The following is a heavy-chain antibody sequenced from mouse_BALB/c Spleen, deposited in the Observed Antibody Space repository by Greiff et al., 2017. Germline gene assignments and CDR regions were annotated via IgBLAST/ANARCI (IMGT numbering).Heavy chain of an antibody. V-gene: IGHV5-9-4*01. CDR3: ARRHGSSSYWYFDV. CDR1: GFTFSSYA. CDR2: ISSGGRYT. Sequence: EVMLVASGGGLVKPGGSLKLSCAASGFTFSSYAMSWVRQSPEKRLEWVAEISSGGRYTYYPDTVTGRFTISRDNAKNTLYLEMSNLRSEDTAMYYCARRHGSSSYWYFDVWGAGTTVTVSA. J-gene: IGHJ1*01. D-gene: IGHD1-1*01.